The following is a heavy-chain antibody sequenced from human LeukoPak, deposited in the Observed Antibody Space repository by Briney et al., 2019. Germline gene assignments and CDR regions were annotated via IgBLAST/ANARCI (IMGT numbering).Heavy chain of an antibody. CDR2: ISYDGSNK. CDR3: ARGGSVTMIVVVITDGPLDY. CDR1: GFTFSSYA. Sequence: PGGSLRLSCAASGFTFSSYAMHWVRQAPGKGLEWVAVISYDGSNKYYADSVKGRFTISRDNSKNTLYLQMNSLRAEDTAVYYCARGGSVTMIVVVITDGPLDYWGQGTLVTVSS. D-gene: IGHD3-22*01. V-gene: IGHV3-30*04. J-gene: IGHJ4*02.